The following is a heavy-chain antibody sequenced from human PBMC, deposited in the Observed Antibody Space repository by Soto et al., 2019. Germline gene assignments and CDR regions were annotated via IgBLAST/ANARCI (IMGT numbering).Heavy chain of an antibody. CDR1: GGSISSGGYY. V-gene: IGHV4-31*03. Sequence: SETLSLTCTVSGGSISSGGYYWSWIRPHPGKGLEWIGYIYYSGSTYYNPSLKSRVTISVDTSKNQFSLKLSSVTAADTAVYYCASFTYYYDSSFDYWGQGTLVTVSS. CDR2: IYYSGST. D-gene: IGHD3-22*01. CDR3: ASFTYYYDSSFDY. J-gene: IGHJ4*02.